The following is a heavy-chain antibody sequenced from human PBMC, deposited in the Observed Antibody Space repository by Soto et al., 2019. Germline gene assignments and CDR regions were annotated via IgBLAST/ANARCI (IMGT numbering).Heavy chain of an antibody. Sequence: GGSLRLSCVVSGIIFDDYAMHWVRQVPGKGLEWASGINWDSGDIGYADSVKGRFTISRDNAKNSLYLQMNSLKTEDTALYYCAKDTAPGFYDANGHLDYWGQGTPVTVSS. J-gene: IGHJ4*02. D-gene: IGHD2-8*01. CDR1: GIIFDDYA. V-gene: IGHV3-9*01. CDR2: INWDSGDI. CDR3: AKDTAPGFYDANGHLDY.